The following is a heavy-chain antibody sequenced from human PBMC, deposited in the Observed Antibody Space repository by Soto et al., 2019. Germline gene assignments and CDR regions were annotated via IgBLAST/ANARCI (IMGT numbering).Heavy chain of an antibody. D-gene: IGHD6-6*01. CDR3: AKDFLGIAARLFDY. J-gene: IGHJ4*02. V-gene: IGHV3-23*01. Sequence: PVGSLRLSCAASGFTFSSYAMSWVRQAPGKGLEWVSAISGSGGSTYYADSVKGRFTISRDNSKSTLYLQMNSLRAEDTAVYYCAKDFLGIAARLFDYWGQGTLVTVSS. CDR2: ISGSGGST. CDR1: GFTFSSYA.